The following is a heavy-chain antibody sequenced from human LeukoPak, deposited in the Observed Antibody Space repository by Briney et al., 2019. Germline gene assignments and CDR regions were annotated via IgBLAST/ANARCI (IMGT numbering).Heavy chain of an antibody. V-gene: IGHV4-38-2*02. D-gene: IGHD6-13*01. CDR3: ARDRYLAAAGTVPTRENWFDP. Sequence: SETLSLTCTVSGYSISSGYYWGWIRQPPGKGLEWIGSIYHSGSTYYNPSLKSRVTISVDTSKNQFSLKLSSVTAADTAVYYCARDRYLAAAGTVPTRENWFDPWGQGTLVTVSS. CDR2: IYHSGST. CDR1: GYSISSGYY. J-gene: IGHJ5*02.